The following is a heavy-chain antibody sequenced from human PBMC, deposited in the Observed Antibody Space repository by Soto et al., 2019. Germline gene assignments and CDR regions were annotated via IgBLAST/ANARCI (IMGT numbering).Heavy chain of an antibody. CDR3: VKDYLVRTIIRNYAFDI. D-gene: IGHD3-10*01. J-gene: IGHJ3*02. Sequence: GGSLRLSCAASEFTLTDYAMPWVRQAPGKGLEWVSTIGGTGSKTYYSGSMRGRFTISRDNYRNILYLQIDGLRDEDTAVYFCVKDYLVRTIIRNYAFDIWGQGTVVTVSS. CDR1: EFTLTDYA. V-gene: IGHV3-23*01. CDR2: IGGTGSKT.